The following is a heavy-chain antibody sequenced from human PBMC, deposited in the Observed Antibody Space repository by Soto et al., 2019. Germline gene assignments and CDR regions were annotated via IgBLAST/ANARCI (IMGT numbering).Heavy chain of an antibody. Sequence: GALVKVSCKASGYTFTGYYMHWVRQAPGQGLEWMGWINPNSGGTNYAQKFQGRVTMTRDTSISTAYMELSRLRSDDTAVYYCARTSIDIAARRMDAFDIWGQGTMVTVSS. J-gene: IGHJ3*02. D-gene: IGHD6-6*01. CDR1: GYTFTGYY. V-gene: IGHV1-2*02. CDR3: ARTSIDIAARRMDAFDI. CDR2: INPNSGGT.